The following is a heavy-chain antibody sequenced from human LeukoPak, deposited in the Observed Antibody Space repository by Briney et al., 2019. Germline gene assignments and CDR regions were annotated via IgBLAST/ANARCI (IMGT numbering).Heavy chain of an antibody. CDR3: ARFTRPSGSFDY. D-gene: IGHD3-10*01. V-gene: IGHV4-4*09. J-gene: IGHJ4*02. CDR1: GGSISSYY. Sequence: SETLSLTCTVSGGSISSYYWSWIRQPPGKGLEWIGYIYTSGSTNYDPSLKSRVTISVDTSKNQFSLKLSSVTAADTAVYYCARFTRPSGSFDYWGQGTLVTVSS. CDR2: IYTSGST.